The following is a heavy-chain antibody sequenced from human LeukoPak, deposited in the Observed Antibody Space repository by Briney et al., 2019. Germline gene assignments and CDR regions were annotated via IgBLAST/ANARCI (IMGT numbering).Heavy chain of an antibody. V-gene: IGHV4-34*01. J-gene: IGHJ6*03. CDR3: ARRTPRYYYYMDV. CDR2: INHSGST. Sequence: SETLSLTCAVYGGSFSGYYWSWIRQPPGKGLEWTGEINHSGSTNYNPSLKSRVTISVDTSKHQFSLKLSSVTAADTAVYYCARRTPRYYYYMDVWGKGTTVTISS. D-gene: IGHD1-14*01. CDR1: GGSFSGYY.